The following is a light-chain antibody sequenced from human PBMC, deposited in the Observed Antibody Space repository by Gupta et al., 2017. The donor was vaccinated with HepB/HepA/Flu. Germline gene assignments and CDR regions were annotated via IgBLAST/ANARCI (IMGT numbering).Light chain of an antibody. J-gene: IGLJ1*01. CDR2: DNS. CDR3: QSYDSSLSVFV. CDR1: STNIGAGYD. Sequence: QSALTPPPSVSGAPGHTVTISCTGGSTNIGAGYDVHWYQQLPGTAPKLLIYDNSNRPSGVPDRFSGSKSGTSASLAITGLQAEDEADYYCQSYDSSLSVFVFGTGTKVTVL. V-gene: IGLV1-40*01.